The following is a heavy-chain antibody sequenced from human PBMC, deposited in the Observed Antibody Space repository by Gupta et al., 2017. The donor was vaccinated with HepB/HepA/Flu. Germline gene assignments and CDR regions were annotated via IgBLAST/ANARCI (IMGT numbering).Heavy chain of an antibody. V-gene: IGHV3-7*01. Sequence: EVQLVESGGGLVQPGGSLRLSCAASGFTCSNYWMHWLRQAPGAGLEWVANIKYDGSDRYYAHSVRGRFTISRDNAKNSLYLQMNSLRVEDTAVYYCARDANYDSLSWFDPWGQGTLVTVS. CDR1: GFTCSNYW. CDR3: ARDANYDSLSWFDP. J-gene: IGHJ5*02. D-gene: IGHD3-3*01. CDR2: IKYDGSDR.